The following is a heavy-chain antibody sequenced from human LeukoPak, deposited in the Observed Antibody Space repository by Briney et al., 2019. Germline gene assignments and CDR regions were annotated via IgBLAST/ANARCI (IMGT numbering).Heavy chain of an antibody. D-gene: IGHD1-26*01. CDR1: GFTFRSYS. CDR3: ARVSYSGNYYGFDY. CDR2: ISSSSSYI. V-gene: IGHV3-21*01. Sequence: PGGSLRLSCAASGFTFRSYSMNWVRQAPGKGLEWVSSISSSSSYIYYADSVKGRFTISRDNAKNSLYLQMNSLRAEDTAAYYCARVSYSGNYYGFDYWGQGTLVTVSS. J-gene: IGHJ4*02.